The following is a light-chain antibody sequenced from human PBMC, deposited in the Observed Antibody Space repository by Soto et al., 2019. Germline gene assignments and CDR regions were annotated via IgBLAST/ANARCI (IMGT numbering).Light chain of an antibody. CDR2: EVS. CDR1: SSDFGSYNL. V-gene: IGLV2-23*02. CDR3: CSYAGSSTLGV. Sequence: QSALTQPASVSGSPGQSITISCTGTSSDFGSYNLVSWYQQHPGKAPKLMIYEVSKRPSGVSNRFSGSKSGNTASLTISGLQAEDEADYYCCSYAGSSTLGVFGTGTKVTVL. J-gene: IGLJ1*01.